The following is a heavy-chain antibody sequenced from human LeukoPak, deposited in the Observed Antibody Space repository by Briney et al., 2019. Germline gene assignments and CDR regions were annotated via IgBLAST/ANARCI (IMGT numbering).Heavy chain of an antibody. Sequence: AGGSLRLSCAASGFTFSCYAMSWVRQAPGKGLEWVSAISGSGGSTYYADSVKGRFTISRDNSKNTLYLQMNSLRAEDTAVYYCAKDEGYSGSYYDFDYWGQGTLVTVSS. J-gene: IGHJ4*02. CDR1: GFTFSCYA. CDR3: AKDEGYSGSYYDFDY. D-gene: IGHD1-26*01. V-gene: IGHV3-23*01. CDR2: ISGSGGST.